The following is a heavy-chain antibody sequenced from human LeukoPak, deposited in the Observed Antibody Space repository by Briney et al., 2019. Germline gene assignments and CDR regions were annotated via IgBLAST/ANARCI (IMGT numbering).Heavy chain of an antibody. CDR3: AKGVSSWYYFDN. V-gene: IGHV3-30*18. Sequence: GVSLRLSCAASGFTFGSYGMHWVRQAPRKGLEWVAVISYDGSNKYYADSVKGRFTISRDNSKNTLFLQMSSLRTEDTAVYHCAKGVSSWYYFDNWGQGTLVTVSS. D-gene: IGHD6-13*01. J-gene: IGHJ4*02. CDR1: GFTFGSYG. CDR2: ISYDGSNK.